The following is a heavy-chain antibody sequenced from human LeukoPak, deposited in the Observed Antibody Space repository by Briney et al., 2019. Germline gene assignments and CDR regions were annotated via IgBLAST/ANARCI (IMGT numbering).Heavy chain of an antibody. J-gene: IGHJ4*02. V-gene: IGHV3-11*04. CDR1: GFTFSDYY. D-gene: IGHD6-19*01. Sequence: GGSLRLSCAASGFTFSDYYMSWLRQAPGKGLEWVSYISSGGSTIYYADSVKGRFTISRDNAKNSLYLQMNSLRAEDTAVYYCATSGWYGYYYFDYWGQGTLVTVS. CDR2: ISSGGSTI. CDR3: ATSGWYGYYYFDY.